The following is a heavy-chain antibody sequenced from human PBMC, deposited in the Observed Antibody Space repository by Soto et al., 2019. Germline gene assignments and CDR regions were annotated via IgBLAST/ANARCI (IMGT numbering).Heavy chain of an antibody. D-gene: IGHD3-10*01. CDR2: MNEDGGTT. CDR3: ASDLSGRADV. V-gene: IGHV3-74*01. Sequence: GGSLRLSCVVSGFTFSSYWMHWVRQAPGKGLVWVSRMNEDGGTTDYADSVKGRFTISRDNAKNTLYLQMNSLRVEDTAVYYCASDLSGRADVWGQGTTVTV. CDR1: GFTFSSYW. J-gene: IGHJ6*02.